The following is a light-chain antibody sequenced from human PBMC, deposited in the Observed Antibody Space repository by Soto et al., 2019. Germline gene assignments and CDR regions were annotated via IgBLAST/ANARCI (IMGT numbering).Light chain of an antibody. CDR1: SSSIGAGYE. CDR2: GNG. J-gene: IGLJ1*01. V-gene: IGLV1-40*01. CDR3: QSYDKRLTAYV. Sequence: QSALTQPPSVSGAPGQRVTISCSGTSSSIGAGYEVHWYHQLSGTAPKLVVSGNGNRPSGVPDRLSASKSGTSASLAITGLQAEDEGHYYCQSYDKRLTAYVFGTGTKVTVL.